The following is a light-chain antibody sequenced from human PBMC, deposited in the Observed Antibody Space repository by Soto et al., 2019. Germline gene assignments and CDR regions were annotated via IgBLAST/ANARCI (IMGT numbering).Light chain of an antibody. Sequence: DIQRTQSPSTLSASVGDRVTITCRASQSISSWLAWYQQKPGKAPNLLIYDASALESGVPSRFSGSGSGTEFTLTISSLQPDDFATYYCQQYNSYSQTFGQGTKVEIK. V-gene: IGKV1-5*01. J-gene: IGKJ1*01. CDR3: QQYNSYSQT. CDR1: QSISSW. CDR2: DAS.